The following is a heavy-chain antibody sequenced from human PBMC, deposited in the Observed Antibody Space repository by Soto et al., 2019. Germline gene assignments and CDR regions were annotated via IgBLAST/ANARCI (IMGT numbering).Heavy chain of an antibody. CDR3: ARDLGSSGYYFDY. V-gene: IGHV1-69*04. CDR1: GGTFRTKA. D-gene: IGHD6-13*01. Sequence: QVQLVQSGAEVKKPGSSVKVSCKASGGTFRTKAISWVRQAPGQGLEWMGRVIPILSVANYAQKFQGRVTITADMSTSTAYMELSSLRFEDTAIYFCARDLGSSGYYFDYWGQGTLVTVSS. CDR2: VIPILSVA. J-gene: IGHJ4*02.